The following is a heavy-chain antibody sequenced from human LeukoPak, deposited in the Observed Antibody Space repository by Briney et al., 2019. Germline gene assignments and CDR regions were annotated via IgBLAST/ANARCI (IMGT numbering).Heavy chain of an antibody. CDR3: ARAIAVTGTGGYH. V-gene: IGHV3-74*01. CDR1: GFTLSSYY. D-gene: IGHD6-19*01. J-gene: IGHJ5*02. Sequence: GGSLRLSCAASGFTLSSYYMHWVRQAPGKGLVWVSRINSDGSSTSYADSVKGRFTISRDNAKNTLYLQMSSLRAEDTAVYYCARAIAVTGTGGYHWGQGTLVTVSS. CDR2: INSDGSST.